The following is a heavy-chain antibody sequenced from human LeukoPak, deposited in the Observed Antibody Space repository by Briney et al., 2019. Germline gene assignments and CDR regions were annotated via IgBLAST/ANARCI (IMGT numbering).Heavy chain of an antibody. CDR2: ISSSGNTI. CDR1: GFTFSSYS. J-gene: IGHJ4*02. CDR3: ARLRGYSYGYGDY. V-gene: IGHV3-48*04. Sequence: GGCLRLSCAASGFTFSSYSMNWVRQAPGKGLEWVSYISSSGNTIDYADSMKGRFTISRDNAKNSLYLQMVSLRAEDTAVYYCARLRGYSYGYGDYWGQGTLVTVSS. D-gene: IGHD5-18*01.